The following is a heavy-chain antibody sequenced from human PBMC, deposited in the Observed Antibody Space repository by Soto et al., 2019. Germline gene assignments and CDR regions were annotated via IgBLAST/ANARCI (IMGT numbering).Heavy chain of an antibody. CDR1: GFTFSSYG. V-gene: IGHV3-30*18. CDR3: AKDLGMATTNIDY. J-gene: IGHJ4*02. CDR2: ISYDGSNK. Sequence: ESGGGVVQPGRSLRLSCAASGFTFSSYGMHWVRQAPGKGLEWVAVISYDGSNKYYADSVKGRFTISRDNSKNTLYLQMNSLRAEDTAVYYCAKDLGMATTNIDYWGQGTLVTVSS. D-gene: IGHD5-12*01.